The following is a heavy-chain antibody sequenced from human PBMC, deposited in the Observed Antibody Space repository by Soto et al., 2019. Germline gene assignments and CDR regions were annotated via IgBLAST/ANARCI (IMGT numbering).Heavy chain of an antibody. CDR2: ISSGGSTI. J-gene: IGHJ6*02. Sequence: GGSLRLSCAASGFTFSSYGVNWVRQAPGKGLAWVSYISSGGSTIYYAGSVKGRFTISRDNAKNSLYLQMNSLRAEDTAVYYCARGARDYYGMDVWGQGTTVTVSS. CDR3: ARGARDYYGMDV. V-gene: IGHV3-48*03. CDR1: GFTFSSYG.